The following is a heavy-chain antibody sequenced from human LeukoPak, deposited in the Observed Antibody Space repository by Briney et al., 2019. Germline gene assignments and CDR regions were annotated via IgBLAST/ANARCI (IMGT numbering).Heavy chain of an antibody. D-gene: IGHD3-16*01. V-gene: IGHV3-7*03. Sequence: GGSLRLSCAAAGFTFSSYWMNWARQAPGKGLEWVASINHNGNVNYYVDSVKGRFTISRDNAKNSLYLQMSNLRAEDTAVYFCARGGGLDVWGQGATVTVSS. CDR2: INHNGNVN. CDR1: GFTFSSYW. CDR3: ARGGGLDV. J-gene: IGHJ6*02.